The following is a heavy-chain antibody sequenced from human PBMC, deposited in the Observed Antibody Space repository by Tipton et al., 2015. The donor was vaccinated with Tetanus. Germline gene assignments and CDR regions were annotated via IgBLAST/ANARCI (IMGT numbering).Heavy chain of an antibody. V-gene: IGHV4-39*01. CDR1: GGSISSSSYY. J-gene: IGHJ4*02. Sequence: TLSLTCTVSGGSISSSSYYWGWIRQPPGKGLEWIGSIYYSGSTYYNPSLKSRVTVSVDTSKNQFSLKLSSVTAADTAVYYCARYLLGIAAALYYFDYWGQGTLVTVSS. D-gene: IGHD6-13*01. CDR3: ARYLLGIAAALYYFDY. CDR2: IYYSGST.